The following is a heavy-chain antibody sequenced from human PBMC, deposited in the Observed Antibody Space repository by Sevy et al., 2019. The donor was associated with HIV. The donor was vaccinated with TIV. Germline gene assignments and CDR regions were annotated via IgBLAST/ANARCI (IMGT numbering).Heavy chain of an antibody. CDR1: GGTFSSYA. Sequence: ASVKVSCKASGGTFSSYAISWVRQAPGQGLEWMGGIIPIFGTANYAQKFQGRVTITADKSTSTAYMELSSLRSEDTAVYYCARGAVVVVAATQTTFGYYYMDVWGKGTTVTVSS. J-gene: IGHJ6*03. CDR3: ARGAVVVVAATQTTFGYYYMDV. D-gene: IGHD2-15*01. CDR2: IIPIFGTA. V-gene: IGHV1-69*06.